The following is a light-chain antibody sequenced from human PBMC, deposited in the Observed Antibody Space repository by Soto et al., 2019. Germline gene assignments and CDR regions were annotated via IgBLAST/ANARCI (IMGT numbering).Light chain of an antibody. CDR3: QQYGNSRGT. J-gene: IGKJ1*01. CDR1: QSVSTSY. CDR2: GAS. Sequence: DIVLTQSPGTLSLSPVDRATLSCRASQSVSTSYLAWYQQKPGQAPRLLIYGASSRATGIPDRFSGSGSGTDFTLTISGLEPEDFAVYYCQQYGNSRGTFGQGTKVDI. V-gene: IGKV3-20*01.